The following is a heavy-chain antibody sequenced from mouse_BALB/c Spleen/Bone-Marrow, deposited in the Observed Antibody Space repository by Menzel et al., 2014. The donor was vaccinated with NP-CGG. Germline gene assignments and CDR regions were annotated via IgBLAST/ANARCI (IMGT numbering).Heavy chain of an antibody. D-gene: IGHD2-4*01. CDR1: GYSITSGYY. CDR3: ARGYDYDYAMDY. Sequence: DVKLVESGPGLVKPSQSLSLTCSVTGYSITSGYYWNWIRQFPGNKLEWTGYISYDGSNNYNPSLKNRISITRDTSKNQFFLKLNSVTTEDTATYYCARGYDYDYAMDYWGQGTSVTVSS. V-gene: IGHV3-6*02. J-gene: IGHJ4*01. CDR2: ISYDGSN.